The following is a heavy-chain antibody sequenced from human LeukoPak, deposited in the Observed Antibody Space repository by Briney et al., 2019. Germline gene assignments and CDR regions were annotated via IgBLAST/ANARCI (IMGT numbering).Heavy chain of an antibody. D-gene: IGHD1-26*01. V-gene: IGHV4-59*08. CDR3: ASSPKRREPYRGFDY. Sequence: PSETLSLTCTVSGGSISSYYWSWIRQPPGKGLEWIGYIYYSGSTNYNPSLKSRVTISVDTSKYQFSLKLSSVTAADTAVYYCASSPKRREPYRGFDYWGQGTLVTVSS. CDR1: GGSISSYY. J-gene: IGHJ4*02. CDR2: IYYSGST.